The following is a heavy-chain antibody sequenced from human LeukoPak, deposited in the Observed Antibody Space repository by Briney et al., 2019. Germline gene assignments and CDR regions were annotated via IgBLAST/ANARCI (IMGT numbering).Heavy chain of an antibody. CDR2: ISYDGSNK. V-gene: IGHV3-30*18. CDR3: AKGPVSGSRSPLDY. D-gene: IGHD1-26*01. Sequence: GKSLRLSCAASGFTFFSYGMHWVRQAPGKGLEWVAGISYDGSNKYYVDSVKGRFTISRDNSKNTLYLEMISLRIEDTAVYYCAKGPVSGSRSPLDYWGQGTLVTVSS. CDR1: GFTFFSYG. J-gene: IGHJ4*02.